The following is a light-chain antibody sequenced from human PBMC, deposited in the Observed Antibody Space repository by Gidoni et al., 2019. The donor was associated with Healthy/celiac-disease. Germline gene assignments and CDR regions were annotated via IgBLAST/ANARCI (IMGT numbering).Light chain of an antibody. Sequence: QSALTQPASVSGSPGQSITISCTSTRSDVGGYNYVSWYQQHPGKAPKLMIYEVSNRPSGVSNRFSGSKSGNTASLTISGLQAEDEADYYCSSYTSGSTLVFGGGTKLTVL. CDR2: EVS. CDR3: SSYTSGSTLV. V-gene: IGLV2-14*01. CDR1: RSDVGGYNY. J-gene: IGLJ3*02.